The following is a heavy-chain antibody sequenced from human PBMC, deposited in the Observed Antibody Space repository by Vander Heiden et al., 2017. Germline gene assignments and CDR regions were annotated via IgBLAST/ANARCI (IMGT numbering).Heavy chain of an antibody. CDR2: ISWNGGNI. CDR3: AKDFYGSGTYYDY. Sequence: EVQLVESGGGLVQLGRSLRLSCVASGFTFDDYAMHWVRQAPGKGLEWVSGISWNGGNIAYADSVKGRFTISRDNAKNSLYLQMNSLRAEDTALYYCAKDFYGSGTYYDYWGQGTLVTVSS. V-gene: IGHV3-9*01. CDR1: GFTFDDYA. J-gene: IGHJ4*02. D-gene: IGHD3-10*01.